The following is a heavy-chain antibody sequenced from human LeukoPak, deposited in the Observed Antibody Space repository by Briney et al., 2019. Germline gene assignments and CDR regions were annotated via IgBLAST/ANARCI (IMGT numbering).Heavy chain of an antibody. V-gene: IGHV1-69*06. CDR1: GGTFSSYA. J-gene: IGHJ5*02. CDR2: IIPIFGTV. Sequence: ASVKVSCKASGGTFSSYAISWVRQAPGQGLEWMGGIIPIFGTVNYAQKFQGRVTITADKSTSTAYMELSSLRPEDTAVYYCARDNSVRDEAWWFNPWGQGTLVTVSS. D-gene: IGHD5-24*01. CDR3: ARDNSVRDEAWWFNP.